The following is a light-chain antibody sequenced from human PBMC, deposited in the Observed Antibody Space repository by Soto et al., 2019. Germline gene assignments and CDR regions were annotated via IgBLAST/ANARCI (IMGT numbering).Light chain of an antibody. CDR2: SIN. J-gene: IGLJ1*01. CDR3: AAWDDSLNAYV. V-gene: IGLV1-44*01. Sequence: QSVLTPPPSASGTPGQRVTISCSGSSSNIGSNTVNWYQQLPGTAPKLLIYSINQRPSGVPDRFSGSKSGTSASLAISGLQSEDEADYYCAAWDDSLNAYVFGTGTKVTVL. CDR1: SSNIGSNT.